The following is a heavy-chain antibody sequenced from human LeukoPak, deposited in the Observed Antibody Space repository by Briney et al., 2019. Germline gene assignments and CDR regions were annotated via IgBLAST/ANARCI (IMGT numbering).Heavy chain of an antibody. CDR1: GYTLTELS. J-gene: IGHJ6*02. Sequence: ASVKVSCKVSGYTLTELSMHWVRQAPGKGLEWMGGFDPEDGETIYAQKFQGRVTMTEDTSTDTAYMELSSLRSEDTAVYYCATESNRTTIPYYYYGMDVWGQGTTVTVSS. D-gene: IGHD2/OR15-2a*01. CDR2: FDPEDGET. V-gene: IGHV1-24*01. CDR3: ATESNRTTIPYYYYGMDV.